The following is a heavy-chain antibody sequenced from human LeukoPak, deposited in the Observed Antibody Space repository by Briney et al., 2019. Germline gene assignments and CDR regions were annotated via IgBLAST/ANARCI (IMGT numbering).Heavy chain of an antibody. V-gene: IGHV3-30*02. J-gene: IGHJ4*02. CDR1: GFTFSSYG. CDR2: IWYDGSNK. Sequence: PGGSLRLSCAASGFTFSSYGMHWVRQAPGKGLEWVAVIWYDGSNKYYADSVKGRFTISRDNSRNTLYLQMNSLRVEDTAVYYCAKEVGTFTLDYWGQGTLVTVSS. CDR3: AKEVGTFTLDY. D-gene: IGHD1-26*01.